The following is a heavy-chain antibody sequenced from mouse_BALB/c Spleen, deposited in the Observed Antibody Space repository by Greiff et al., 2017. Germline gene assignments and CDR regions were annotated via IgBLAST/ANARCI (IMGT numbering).Heavy chain of an antibody. J-gene: IGHJ4*01. V-gene: IGHV1S126*01. D-gene: IGHD2-1*01. CDR3: ARGGKDAMDY. CDR1: GYTFTSYW. Sequence: VQLQQPGAELVKPGASVKISCKASGYTFTSYWMNWVKQRPGQGLEWIGEIDPSDSYTNNNQKFKDKATLTVDKSSSTAYMQLSSLTSEDSAVYYCARGGKDAMDYWGQGTSVTVSS. CDR2: IDPSDSYT.